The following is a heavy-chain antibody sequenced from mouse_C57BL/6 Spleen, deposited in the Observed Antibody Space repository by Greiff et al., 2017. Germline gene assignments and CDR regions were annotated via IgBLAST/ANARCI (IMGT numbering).Heavy chain of an antibody. CDR2: IDPSDSYT. J-gene: IGHJ2*01. CDR1: GYTFTSYW. D-gene: IGHD1-1*02. V-gene: IGHV1-50*01. CDR3: APYGQGDY. Sequence: VQLQQPGAELVKPGASVKLSCKASGYTFTSYWMQWVKQRPGQGLEWIGEIDPSDSYTNYNQKFKGKATLTVDTSSSTAYMQLSSLTSEDSAVYYCAPYGQGDYWGQGTTLTVSS.